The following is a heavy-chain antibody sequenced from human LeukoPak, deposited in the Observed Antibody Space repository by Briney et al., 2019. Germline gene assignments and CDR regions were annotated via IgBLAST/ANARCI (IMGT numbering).Heavy chain of an antibody. CDR2: IYYSGST. CDR3: ARARYGSGSYYFDY. V-gene: IGHV4-31*03. J-gene: IGHJ4*02. CDR1: GGSISSGGYY. Sequence: SETLSLTCTVSGGSISSGGYYWSWIRQHPGKGLEWIGYIYYSGSTYYNPSLRSRVTISVDTSKNQFSLKLSSVTAADTAVYYCARARYGSGSYYFDYWGQGTLVTVSS. D-gene: IGHD3-10*01.